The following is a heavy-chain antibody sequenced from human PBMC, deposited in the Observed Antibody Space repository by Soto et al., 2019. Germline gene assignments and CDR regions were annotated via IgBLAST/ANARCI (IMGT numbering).Heavy chain of an antibody. D-gene: IGHD3-9*01. CDR2: IYTSGST. Sequence: PSERLSRTGSVCGGGISSYYWSWSSPPPRTRQEWICPIYTSGSTTCHPSLKSRSPMSVDTSKPQFSLKPSSVPAPATAVYYCATNLKFQQADYWGQGSQVAVSS. V-gene: IGHV4-59*10. CDR3: ATNLKFQQADY. CDR1: GGGISSYY. J-gene: IGHJ4*02.